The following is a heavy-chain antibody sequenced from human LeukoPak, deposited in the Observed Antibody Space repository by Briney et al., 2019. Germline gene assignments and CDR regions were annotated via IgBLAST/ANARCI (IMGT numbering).Heavy chain of an antibody. CDR3: ARDRTKIKFQH. Sequence: PSETLSLTCTVSGGSISSGDYYWSWIRQPPGKGLEWIGYIYYSGSTYYNPSLKSRVTISVDTSKNQFSLELSSVTAADTAVYYCARDRTKIKFQHWGQGTLVTVSS. CDR2: IYYSGST. CDR1: GGSISSGDYY. D-gene: IGHD5-24*01. J-gene: IGHJ1*01. V-gene: IGHV4-30-4*01.